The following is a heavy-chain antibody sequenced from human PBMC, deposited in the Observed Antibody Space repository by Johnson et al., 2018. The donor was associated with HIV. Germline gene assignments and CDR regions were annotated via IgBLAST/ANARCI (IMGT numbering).Heavy chain of an antibody. CDR3: ARDPFGALDGDAFDI. D-gene: IGHD3-10*01. Sequence: VQLVESGGGVVQPGGSLRLSCAASGFTFSSNAMHWVRQAPGKGLEWVAFIVYDGSKKYYADSVKGRFTISRDNSKNTLYLQMNSLRAEDTAVYYCARDPFGALDGDAFDIWGQGTMVTVSS. CDR1: GFTFSSNA. CDR2: IVYDGSKK. V-gene: IGHV3-30*02. J-gene: IGHJ3*02.